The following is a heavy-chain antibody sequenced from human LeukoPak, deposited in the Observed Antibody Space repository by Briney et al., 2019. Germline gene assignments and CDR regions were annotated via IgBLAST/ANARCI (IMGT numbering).Heavy chain of an antibody. J-gene: IGHJ4*02. Sequence: GGSLRRSCAASGFTFSDYSMNWVREAPGKGLEWISYIGIDSGNTNYADSVKGRFTISGDKAKNSLYLQMNSLRVEDTAVYYCARDYKYAFDNWGQGTLVTVSS. CDR2: IGIDSGNT. CDR3: ARDYKYAFDN. CDR1: GFTFSDYS. V-gene: IGHV3-48*01. D-gene: IGHD5-24*01.